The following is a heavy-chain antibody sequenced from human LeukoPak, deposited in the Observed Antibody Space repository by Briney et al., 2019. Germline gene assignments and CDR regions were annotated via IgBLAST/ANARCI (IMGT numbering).Heavy chain of an antibody. Sequence: GGSLRLSCAASGFTFSSYAMSWVRQAPGKGLEWVSGISGSGDSTYYADSVKGRFTISRDNSKNTLYLQMNSLRVEDTAVYYCARQYSNSGYFQHWGQGTLVTVSS. CDR3: ARQYSNSGYFQH. CDR1: GFTFSSYA. CDR2: ISGSGDST. J-gene: IGHJ1*01. D-gene: IGHD6-6*01. V-gene: IGHV3-23*01.